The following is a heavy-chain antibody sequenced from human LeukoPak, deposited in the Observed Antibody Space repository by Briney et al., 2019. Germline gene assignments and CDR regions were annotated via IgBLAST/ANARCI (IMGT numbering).Heavy chain of an antibody. D-gene: IGHD4-11*01. Sequence: ASVKVSCKASGYIFTSYGIIWVRQAPGQGLQWMGWISAHNGNTNDAQKLQGRVTMTTDTSTSTVYMELRSLRSDDTAVYYCARAQTTLLLDYWGQGTLVTVSS. CDR1: GYIFTSYG. CDR3: ARAQTTLLLDY. CDR2: ISAHNGNT. V-gene: IGHV1-18*01. J-gene: IGHJ4*02.